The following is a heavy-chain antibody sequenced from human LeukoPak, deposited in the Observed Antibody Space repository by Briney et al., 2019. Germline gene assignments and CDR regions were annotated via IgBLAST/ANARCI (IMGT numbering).Heavy chain of an antibody. CDR2: IYYSGST. D-gene: IGHD2-2*02. V-gene: IGHV4-39*07. CDR3: ARDSDYTFLGY. CDR1: GFTFSSYS. J-gene: IGHJ4*02. Sequence: GSLRLSCAASGFTFSSYSMNWVRQPPGKGLEWIGSIYYSGSTYYNPSLKSRVTISVDTSKNQFSLKLSSVTAADTAVYYCARDSDYTFLGYWGQGTLVTVSS.